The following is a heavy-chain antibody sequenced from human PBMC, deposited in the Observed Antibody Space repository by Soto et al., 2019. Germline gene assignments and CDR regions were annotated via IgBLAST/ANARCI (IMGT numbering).Heavy chain of an antibody. D-gene: IGHD3-22*01. Sequence: ASVKVSCKASGYTFTSYYMHWVRQAPGQGLEWMGIINPSGGSTSYAQKFQGRVTMTRDTSTSTAYMELSSLRSEDTAVYYCARDLWDSYYYDSSGYLRPYYYYGMDVWGQGTTVTVSS. CDR3: ARDLWDSYYYDSSGYLRPYYYYGMDV. CDR1: GYTFTSYY. J-gene: IGHJ6*02. V-gene: IGHV1-46*01. CDR2: INPSGGST.